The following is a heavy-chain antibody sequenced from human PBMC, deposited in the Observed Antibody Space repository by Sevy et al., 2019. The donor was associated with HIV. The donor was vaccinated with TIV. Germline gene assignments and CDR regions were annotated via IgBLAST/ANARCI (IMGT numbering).Heavy chain of an antibody. Sequence: GGSLRLSCAASGFTFSSYAMSWVRQAPGKGLEWVSAISGSGGSTYYADSVKGRSTISRDNSKNTLYRQMNGLRAEDKAVYCCTGGGYRGYWGQGTLVTVSS. CDR3: TGGGYRGY. V-gene: IGHV3-23*01. CDR1: GFTFSSYA. J-gene: IGHJ4*02. CDR2: ISGSGGST. D-gene: IGHD3-22*01.